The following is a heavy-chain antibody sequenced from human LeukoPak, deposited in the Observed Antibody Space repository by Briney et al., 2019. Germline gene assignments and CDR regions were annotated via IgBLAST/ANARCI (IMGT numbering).Heavy chain of an antibody. D-gene: IGHD6-19*01. CDR1: GYTFTSYA. CDR2: INTNTGNP. CDR3: ARDIRQWPIYYYYYMDV. Sequence: ASVKVSCKASGYTFTSYAMNWVRQAPGQGLEWMGWINTNTGNPTYAQGFTGRFVFSLDTSVSTTYLQISSLKAEDTAVYYCARDIRQWPIYYYYYMDVWGKGTTVTVSS. J-gene: IGHJ6*03. V-gene: IGHV7-4-1*02.